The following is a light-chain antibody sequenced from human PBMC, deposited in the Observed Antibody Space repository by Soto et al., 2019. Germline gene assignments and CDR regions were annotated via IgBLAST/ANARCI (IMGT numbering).Light chain of an antibody. Sequence: EIVMTHSPATLSVSPGERATLSCRASQSVSNNLAWYQQKPGQAPRLLIYGASTRATAIPARFSGSGSGTEFTLTISSLEPEDFAVYYCHQRKSWPRTFGQGTKVEIK. CDR3: HQRKSWPRT. CDR1: QSVSNN. J-gene: IGKJ1*01. CDR2: GAS. V-gene: IGKV3-15*01.